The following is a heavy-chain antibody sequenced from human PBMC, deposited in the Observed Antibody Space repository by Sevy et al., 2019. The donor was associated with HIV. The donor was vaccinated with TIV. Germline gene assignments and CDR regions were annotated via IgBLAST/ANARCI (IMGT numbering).Heavy chain of an antibody. Sequence: GGSLRLSCAASGFTFSGSAMQWVRQASGKGLEWVGRIRSKGNSYATAYAASVKGRLTISRDDSKNTVYLQRNSLKTEDTAVYYCTRGGARDSSSWYDYFDYWGQGTLVTVSS. CDR1: GFTFSGSA. J-gene: IGHJ4*02. D-gene: IGHD6-13*01. V-gene: IGHV3-73*01. CDR2: IRSKGNSYAT. CDR3: TRGGARDSSSWYDYFDY.